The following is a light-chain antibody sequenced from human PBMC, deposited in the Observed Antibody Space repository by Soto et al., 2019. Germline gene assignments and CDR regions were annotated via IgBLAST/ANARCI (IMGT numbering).Light chain of an antibody. J-gene: IGKJ2*01. CDR3: QQYNSYPMYT. CDR2: KAS. V-gene: IGKV1-5*03. Sequence: DIQMTQSPSTLSASAGDRVTITCRASQSISSWLAWYQQKPGKAPKLLIYKASSLESGVPSRFSGSGSGTEFTLTISSLQPDDFATYYCQQYNSYPMYTFGQGTKLEIK. CDR1: QSISSW.